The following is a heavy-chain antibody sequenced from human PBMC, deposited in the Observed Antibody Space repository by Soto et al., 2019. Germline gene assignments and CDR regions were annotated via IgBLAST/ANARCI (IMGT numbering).Heavy chain of an antibody. CDR3: ATQVEEPYYYASSGYRYDAFGI. CDR2: IYPGDSDT. J-gene: IGHJ3*02. V-gene: IGHV5-51*01. D-gene: IGHD3-22*01. CDR1: GYSFTSYW. Sequence: GESLKISCKGSGYSFTSYWIGWVRQMPGKGLEWMGIIYPGDSDTRYSPSFQGQVTISAHKSISTAYLLWSSLKASDTAMYYCATQVEEPYYYASSGYRYDAFGIWGQGTMGT.